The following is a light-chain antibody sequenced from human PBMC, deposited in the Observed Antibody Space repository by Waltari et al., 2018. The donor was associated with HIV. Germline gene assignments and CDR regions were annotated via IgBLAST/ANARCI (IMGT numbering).Light chain of an antibody. CDR3: CSYAGSSWV. Sequence: QSALTQPRSVSGSPGQSVTISCTGTSSDIGGYNYVPWYQQYPGKAPKLMIYDVSELPSGVPDRFSGAKSGNTASLTISGLQAEDETDYYCCSYAGSSWVFGGGTKLTVL. V-gene: IGLV2-11*01. J-gene: IGLJ3*02. CDR1: SSDIGGYNY. CDR2: DVS.